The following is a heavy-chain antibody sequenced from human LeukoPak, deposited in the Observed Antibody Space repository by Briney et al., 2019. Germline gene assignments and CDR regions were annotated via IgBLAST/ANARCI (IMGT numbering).Heavy chain of an antibody. Sequence: ASVKVSCKASGYTFTSSGISWVRQAPGQGLEWMGWISAFNGNTNYAQKLQGRVTMTTDTSTSTAYMELRSLRSDDTAVYYCASTLRFLEWLRYWGQGTLVTVSS. D-gene: IGHD3-3*01. J-gene: IGHJ4*02. CDR3: ASTLRFLEWLRY. CDR2: ISAFNGNT. CDR1: GYTFTSSG. V-gene: IGHV1-18*01.